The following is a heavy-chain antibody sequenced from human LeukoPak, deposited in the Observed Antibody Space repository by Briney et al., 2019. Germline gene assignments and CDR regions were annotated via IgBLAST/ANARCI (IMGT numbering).Heavy chain of an antibody. D-gene: IGHD2-2*01. J-gene: IGHJ4*02. Sequence: TGGSLRLSCAAPGFTFSSYGMHWVRQAPGKGLEWVAFIRYDGSNKYYADSVKGRFTISRDNSKNTLYLQMNSLRAEDTALYYCARYHCSSISCYLEVSFDSWGQGTLVTVSS. CDR3: ARYHCSSISCYLEVSFDS. V-gene: IGHV3-30*02. CDR2: IRYDGSNK. CDR1: GFTFSSYG.